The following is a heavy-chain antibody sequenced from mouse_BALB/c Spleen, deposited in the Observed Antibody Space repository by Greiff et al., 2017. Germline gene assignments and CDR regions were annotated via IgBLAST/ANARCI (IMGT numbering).Heavy chain of an antibody. J-gene: IGHJ4*01. Sequence: VQLQQPGAELVKPGTSVKLSCKASGYNFTSYWINWVKLRPGQGLEWIGDIYPGSGSTNYNEKFKSKATLTVDTSSSTAYMQLSSLASEDSALYYCARERDYYAMDYWGQGTSVTVSS. CDR1: GYNFTSYW. CDR2: IYPGSGST. CDR3: ARERDYYAMDY. V-gene: IGHV1-55*01.